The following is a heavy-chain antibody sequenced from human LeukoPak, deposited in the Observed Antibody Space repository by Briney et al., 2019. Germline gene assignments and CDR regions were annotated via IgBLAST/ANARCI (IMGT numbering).Heavy chain of an antibody. J-gene: IGHJ4*02. CDR1: KFTFSHYV. CDR3: AKDAQRGFDYSNSLEY. CDR2: IWSDGTNQ. Sequence: PGRSLRLSRAASKFTFSHYVMHWVRQAPGKGLQWVAVIWSDGTNQYYADSVKGRFTISRDNSNKMVYLQMNSLRADDTGVYYCAKDAQRGFDYSNSLEYWGQGALVIVSS. D-gene: IGHD4-11*01. V-gene: IGHV3-33*06.